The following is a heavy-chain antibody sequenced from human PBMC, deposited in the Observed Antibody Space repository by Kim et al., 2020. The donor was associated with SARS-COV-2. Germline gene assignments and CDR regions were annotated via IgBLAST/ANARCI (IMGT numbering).Heavy chain of an antibody. V-gene: IGHV1-69*13. CDR3: AREPFIAARRYFDL. J-gene: IGHJ2*01. D-gene: IGHD6-6*01. CDR1: GGTFSSYA. Sequence: SVKVSCKASGGTFSSYAISWVRQAPGQGLEWMGGIIPIFGTANYAQKFQGRVMITADESTSTAYMELSSLRSEDTAVYYCAREPFIAARRYFDLWGRGTLVTVSS. CDR2: IIPIFGTA.